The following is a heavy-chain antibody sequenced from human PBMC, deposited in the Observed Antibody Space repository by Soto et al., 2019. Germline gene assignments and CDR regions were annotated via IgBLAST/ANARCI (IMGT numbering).Heavy chain of an antibody. D-gene: IGHD2-2*01. CDR3: ARSQGSSTSLEIYYYYYYGMDV. Sequence: QVQLVQSGAEVKKPGSSVKVSCKASGGTFSSYAISWVRQAPGQGLEWMGGIIPISGTANYAQKFQGRVTITAYEATSTVYMELSSLRSEDTAVYFCARSQGSSTSLEIYYYYYYGMDVWGQGTTVTVSS. CDR2: IIPISGTA. V-gene: IGHV1-69*01. J-gene: IGHJ6*02. CDR1: GGTFSSYA.